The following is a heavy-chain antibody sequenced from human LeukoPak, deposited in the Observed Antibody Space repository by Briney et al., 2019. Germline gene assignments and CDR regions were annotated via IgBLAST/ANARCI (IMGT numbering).Heavy chain of an antibody. V-gene: IGHV4-59*01. J-gene: IGHJ4*02. D-gene: IGHD5-12*01. CDR2: IYHSGST. Sequence: SETLSLTCTVSGGSISSYYWSWIRQPPGKGLEWIGYIYHSGSTKYNPSLKSRVTVSVDTSKNQFSLKMSSVTAADTAVYYCARDGYSGNDGLWGQGTLVTVSS. CDR1: GGSISSYY. CDR3: ARDGYSGNDGL.